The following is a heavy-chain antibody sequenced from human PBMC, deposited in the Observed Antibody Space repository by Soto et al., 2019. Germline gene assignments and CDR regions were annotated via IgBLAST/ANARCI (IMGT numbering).Heavy chain of an antibody. CDR1: GFTFDDYA. J-gene: IGHJ5*02. CDR2: ISWNSGSI. Sequence: PGGSLRLSCAASGFTFDDYAMHWVRQAPGKGLEWVSGISWNSGSIGYADSVKGRFTISRDNAKNSLYLQMNSLRAEDTALYYCAKDNSRAAAGTWFDPWGQGTLVTVSS. V-gene: IGHV3-9*01. CDR3: AKDNSRAAAGTWFDP. D-gene: IGHD6-13*01.